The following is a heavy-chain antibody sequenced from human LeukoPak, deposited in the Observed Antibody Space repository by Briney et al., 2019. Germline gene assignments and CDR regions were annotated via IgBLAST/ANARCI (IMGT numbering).Heavy chain of an antibody. J-gene: IGHJ4*02. Sequence: ASVKVSCKASGYTFTSSYVHWVRQAPGQGLEWMGIINPSGGSTSYAQKFQGRVTMTRDMSTSTVYMDLSSLRSEDTAVYCCARAPSGLAVAGNFDYWGQGTLVTVSS. V-gene: IGHV1-46*01. CDR1: GYTFTSSY. D-gene: IGHD6-19*01. CDR2: INPSGGST. CDR3: ARAPSGLAVAGNFDY.